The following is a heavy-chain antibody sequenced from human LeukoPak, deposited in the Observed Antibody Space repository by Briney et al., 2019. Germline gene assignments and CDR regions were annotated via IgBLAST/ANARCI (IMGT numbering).Heavy chain of an antibody. CDR3: ASLRKRGGAFDI. CDR2: IIPIFGTA. CDR1: RGTFSNYA. V-gene: IGHV1-69*13. J-gene: IGHJ3*02. Sequence: GASVKVSCKASRGTFSNYAISWVRQAPGQGLEWMGGIIPIFGTANYAQKLQGRVTITADESTSTVYMELSSLRSEDTAVYYCASLRKRGGAFDIWGQGTMVTVSS.